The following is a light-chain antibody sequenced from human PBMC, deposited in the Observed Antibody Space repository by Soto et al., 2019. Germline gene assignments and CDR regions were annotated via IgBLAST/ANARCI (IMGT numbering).Light chain of an antibody. J-gene: IGLJ1*01. CDR3: SSYGGSNDYV. V-gene: IGLV2-8*01. Sequence: QSALTQPPSASGSPGQSVTISCTGTSSDVGGYNYVSWYQQHPGKAPKLMIYEVSKRPSGVPDRFSGSMSGNTASLTVSGLQAEDEADYYCSSYGGSNDYVFGTGTKLTVL. CDR1: SSDVGGYNY. CDR2: EVS.